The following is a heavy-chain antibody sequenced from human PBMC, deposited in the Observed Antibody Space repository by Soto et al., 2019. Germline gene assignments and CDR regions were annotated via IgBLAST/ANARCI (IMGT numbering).Heavy chain of an antibody. V-gene: IGHV3-30-3*01. J-gene: IGHJ4*02. CDR3: ARELYRAAHCFDY. D-gene: IGHD3-16*02. CDR2: ISYDGSNK. CDR1: GFTFSSYA. Sequence: QVQLVESGGGVVQPGRSLRLSCAASGFTFSSYAMHWVRQAPGKGLEWVAVISYDGSNKYYADSVKGRFTISRDNSKNTLYLQMNSLRAEDTAVYYCARELYRAAHCFDYWGQGTLVTVSS.